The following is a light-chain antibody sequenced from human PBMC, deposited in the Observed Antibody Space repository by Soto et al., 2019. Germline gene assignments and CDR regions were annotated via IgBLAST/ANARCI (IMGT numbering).Light chain of an antibody. J-gene: IGKJ1*01. CDR1: QSLLHSDGYIY. CDR3: MQALQTPWT. V-gene: IGKV2-28*01. Sequence: DIVMTQSPLSLPVTPGEPASISCRSSQSLLHSDGYIYLDWYLQRPGQSPQLLICLGSNRASGVPDRFSGSGSGTHFTLTRSGVEAEDFGVYYCMQALQTPWTFGQGTRVEVK. CDR2: LGS.